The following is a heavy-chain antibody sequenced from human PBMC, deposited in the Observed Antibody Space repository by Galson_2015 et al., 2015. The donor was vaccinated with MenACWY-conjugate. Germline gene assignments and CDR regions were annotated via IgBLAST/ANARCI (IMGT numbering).Heavy chain of an antibody. V-gene: IGHV3-7*03. CDR1: GFTFSSYW. Sequence: LRLSCAASGFTFSSYWMSWVRQAPGKGLEWVANIKQDGSEKYYVDSVKGRFTISRDNAKNSLYLQMNSLRAEDTAVYYCVSTQAYYYGSGLDPWGQGTLVTVSS. CDR3: VSTQAYYYGSGLDP. D-gene: IGHD3-10*01. CDR2: IKQDGSEK. J-gene: IGHJ5*02.